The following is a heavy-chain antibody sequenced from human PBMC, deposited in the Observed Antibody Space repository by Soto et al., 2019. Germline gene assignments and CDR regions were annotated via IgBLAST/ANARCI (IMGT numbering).Heavy chain of an antibody. Sequence: ASVKVSCKASGYTFTNYGISWVRQAPGQGLEWMGWNSVYNGNTNYAQKIQGRVTMTTDTSTTTAYMELRSLRSDDTAVYYCAREGSGTTVYYGMDVWGQGTTVTSP. CDR3: AREGSGTTVYYGMDV. CDR2: NSVYNGNT. V-gene: IGHV1-18*04. J-gene: IGHJ6*02. CDR1: GYTFTNYG. D-gene: IGHD1-7*01.